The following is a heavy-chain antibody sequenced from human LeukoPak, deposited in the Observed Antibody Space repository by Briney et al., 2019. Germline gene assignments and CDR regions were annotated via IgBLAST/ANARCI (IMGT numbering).Heavy chain of an antibody. CDR1: GFTFSASS. CDR2: IGSKANSDAT. V-gene: IGHV3-73*01. CDR3: AKETGASYDYPLDY. J-gene: IGHJ4*02. Sequence: GGSLKLSCAASGFTFSASSIHWVRQASGKGLDWVGRIGSKANSDATAYAASVKGRFSISRDNSKNTLYLQMNSLRDEDTAVYYCAKETGASYDYPLDYWGQGTLVTVSS. D-gene: IGHD5-18*01.